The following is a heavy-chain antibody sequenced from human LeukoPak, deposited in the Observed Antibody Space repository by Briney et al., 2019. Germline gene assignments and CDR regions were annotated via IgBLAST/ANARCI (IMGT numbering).Heavy chain of an antibody. CDR1: GFTLGNYA. V-gene: IGHV3-64D*09. J-gene: IGHJ4*02. CDR3: VKAALQYYYDTSGSFDY. Sequence: SGGSLRLSCSASGFTLGNYAMHRVRQVPGKGLEYVSTISNNVGSTYYADSVKGRFTISRDNSKNTLYLQMRSLRIEDTAVYYCVKAALQYYYDTSGSFDYWGQGTLVTVSS. D-gene: IGHD3-22*01. CDR2: ISNNVGST.